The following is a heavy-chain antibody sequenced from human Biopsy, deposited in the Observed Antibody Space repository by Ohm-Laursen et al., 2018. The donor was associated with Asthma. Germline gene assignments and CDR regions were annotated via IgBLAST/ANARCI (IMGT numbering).Heavy chain of an antibody. V-gene: IGHV1-69*13. J-gene: IGHJ4*02. Sequence: ASVTVSCKSLGGTFNTYVIGWVRQAPGQGLEWMGGINAVFGTTTYPQKFQDRVTITANDSTSTVYMELSSLRSEDTAVYYCARKAGSCISRTCYSLDFWGQGTLVTVSS. CDR3: ARKAGSCISRTCYSLDF. CDR2: INAVFGTT. CDR1: GGTFNTYV. D-gene: IGHD2-2*01.